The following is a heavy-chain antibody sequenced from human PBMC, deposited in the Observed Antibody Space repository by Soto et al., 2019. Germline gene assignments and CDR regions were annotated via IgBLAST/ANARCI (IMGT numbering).Heavy chain of an antibody. D-gene: IGHD3-10*01. CDR3: ASYGSGSYYSHYFDY. CDR2: IIPILGIA. V-gene: IGHV1-69*02. CDR1: GGTFSSYT. Sequence: QVQLVQSGAEVKKPGSSVKVSCKASGGTFSSYTISWVRQAPGQGLEWMGRIIPILGIANYAQKFQGSVTITADKSTSTAYMELSSLRSEDTAVYYCASYGSGSYYSHYFDYWGQGTLVTVSS. J-gene: IGHJ4*02.